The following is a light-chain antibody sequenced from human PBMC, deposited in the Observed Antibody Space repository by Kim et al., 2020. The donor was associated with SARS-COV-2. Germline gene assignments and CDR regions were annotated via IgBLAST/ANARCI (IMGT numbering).Light chain of an antibody. V-gene: IGKV1-5*01. J-gene: IGKJ2*01. CDR1: QSISSW. CDR2: DAS. CDR3: QQYNDYSYT. Sequence: ASVGDRVTITCRASQSISSWLAWYQQKPGKAPKLLIYDASKLESGVPSRFSGSGSGTEFTLTISSLQPDDFATYYCQQYNDYSYTFGQGTKLEI.